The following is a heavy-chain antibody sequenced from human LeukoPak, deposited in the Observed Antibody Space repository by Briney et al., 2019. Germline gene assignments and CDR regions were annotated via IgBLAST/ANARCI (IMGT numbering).Heavy chain of an antibody. D-gene: IGHD6-13*01. Sequence: SVKVSCKASGGTFSSYAISWVRQAPGQGLEWMGGIIPIFGTANYAQKFQGRVTITTDESTSTAYMELSSLRSEDTAVYYCARGVAAAGGFDPWGQGTLVTVSS. J-gene: IGHJ5*02. V-gene: IGHV1-69*05. CDR3: ARGVAAAGGFDP. CDR1: GGTFSSYA. CDR2: IIPIFGTA.